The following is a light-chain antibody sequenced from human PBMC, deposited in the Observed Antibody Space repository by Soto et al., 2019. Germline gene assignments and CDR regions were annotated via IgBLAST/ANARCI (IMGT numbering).Light chain of an antibody. J-gene: IGKJ2*01. Sequence: EIVLTQSPGTLSLSPGERATLSCRASQSVSSSYLAWYQQKPGQAPRLLIYGASSRATGIPDRFSGSGSGTHFTLTISRLEPEDFAVYYCHQYGSAPPNTFGQGTKLEIK. V-gene: IGKV3-20*01. CDR3: HQYGSAPPNT. CDR1: QSVSSSY. CDR2: GAS.